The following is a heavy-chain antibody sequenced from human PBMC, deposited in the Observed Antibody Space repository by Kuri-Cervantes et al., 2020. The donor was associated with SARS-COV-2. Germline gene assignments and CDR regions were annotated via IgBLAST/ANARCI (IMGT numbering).Heavy chain of an antibody. D-gene: IGHD5-18*01. V-gene: IGHV4-39*07. J-gene: IGHJ4*02. CDR3: ARDIGGYSYGHYFDY. CDR1: GGSISSSSYY. Sequence: SETLSLTCTVSGGSISSSSYYWGWIRQPPGKGLEWIGSIYYGGSTYYNPSLKSRVTISVDTSKSQFSLKLSSVTAADTAVYYCARDIGGYSYGHYFDYWGLGSLVTVSS. CDR2: IYYGGST.